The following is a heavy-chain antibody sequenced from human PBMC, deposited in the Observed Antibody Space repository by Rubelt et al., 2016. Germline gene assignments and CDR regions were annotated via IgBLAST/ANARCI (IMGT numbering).Heavy chain of an antibody. V-gene: IGHV3-53*04. CDR2: IYSTGST. CDR3: AMTTVNYYYHGMDV. D-gene: IGHD4-17*01. Sequence: EVQLVESGGGLVHPGGSLRLSCAASGLTVSSNYMSWIRQAPGKGLEWVSSIYSTGSTYYVDSVKGRFTMSRDNSQKTLDLQMSSLRAEDTALYYCAMTTVNYYYHGMDVWGQGTTVTVSS. J-gene: IGHJ6*02. CDR1: GLTVSSNY.